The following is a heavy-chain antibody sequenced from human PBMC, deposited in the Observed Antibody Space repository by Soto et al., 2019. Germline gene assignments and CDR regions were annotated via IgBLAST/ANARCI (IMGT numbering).Heavy chain of an antibody. CDR3: ARGGRYGGNSDADY. V-gene: IGHV1-69*13. J-gene: IGHJ4*02. Sequence: GASVKVSCKASGGTFSSYAISWVRQAPGQGLEWMGGIIPIFGTANYAQKFQGRVTITADESTSTAYMELSSLRSEDTAVYYCARGGRYGGNSDADYWGQGTLVTVSS. CDR2: IIPIFGTA. CDR1: GGTFSSYA. D-gene: IGHD1-26*01.